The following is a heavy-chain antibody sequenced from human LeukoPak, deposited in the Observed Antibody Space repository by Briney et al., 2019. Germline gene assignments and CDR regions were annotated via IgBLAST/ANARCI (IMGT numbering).Heavy chain of an antibody. CDR2: INHSGST. CDR1: GGSFSGYY. Sequence: SETLSLTCAVYGGSFSGYYWSWIRQPLGKGLEWIGEINHSGSTNYNPSLKSRVTISVDTSKNQFSLKLSSVTAADTAVYYCARGRGYDFWSGYWWYFDYWGQGTLVTVSS. V-gene: IGHV4-34*01. CDR3: ARGRGYDFWSGYWWYFDY. D-gene: IGHD3-3*01. J-gene: IGHJ4*02.